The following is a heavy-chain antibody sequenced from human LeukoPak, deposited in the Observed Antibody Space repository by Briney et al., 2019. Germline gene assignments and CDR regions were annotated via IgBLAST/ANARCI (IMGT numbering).Heavy chain of an antibody. CDR2: IRYDGSNK. D-gene: IGHD3-22*01. J-gene: IGHJ4*02. Sequence: GGSLRLSCAASGFTFSSYGMHWVRQAPGKGLEWVAFIRYDGSNKYYADSVKGRFTISRDNSKNTPYLQMNSLRAEDTAVYYCANARQYYYDSSGPWDYWGQGTLVTVSS. V-gene: IGHV3-30*02. CDR3: ANARQYYYDSSGPWDY. CDR1: GFTFSSYG.